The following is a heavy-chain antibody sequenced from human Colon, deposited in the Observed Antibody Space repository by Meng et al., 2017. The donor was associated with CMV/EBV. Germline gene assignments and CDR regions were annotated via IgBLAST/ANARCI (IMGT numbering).Heavy chain of an antibody. CDR2: IYYTGST. CDR3: ARDTRSGSYTWFDP. D-gene: IGHD3-10*01. Sequence: SETLSLTCTVSGGSISSYYWSWIRQSPGWGLEWIGHIYYTGSTNYNPSLKSRVTISVDTSKNQFSLKLSSVTTADTAVYYCARDTRSGSYTWFDPWGQGTLVTVSS. V-gene: IGHV4-59*01. J-gene: IGHJ5*02. CDR1: GGSISSYY.